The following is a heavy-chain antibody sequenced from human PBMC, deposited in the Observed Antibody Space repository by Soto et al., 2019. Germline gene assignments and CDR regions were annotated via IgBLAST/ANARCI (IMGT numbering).Heavy chain of an antibody. D-gene: IGHD3-10*01. CDR3: ARGGPIGRWFDP. CDR1: GDTFSSYI. CDR2: IIPMFGTA. Sequence: QVQLVQSGAEVKKPGSSVKVSCKASGDTFSSYIMTWVRQAPGQGLEWMGGIIPMFGTANTAQKFQGRVTITADESTNTAHMELRSPRSEDTAVYYCARGGPIGRWFDPWGQGTLVIVSS. V-gene: IGHV1-69*01. J-gene: IGHJ5*02.